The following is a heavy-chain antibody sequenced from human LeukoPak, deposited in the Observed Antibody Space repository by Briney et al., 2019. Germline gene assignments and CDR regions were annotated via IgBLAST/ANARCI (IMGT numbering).Heavy chain of an antibody. CDR1: GFTFSSYA. D-gene: IGHD3-22*01. CDR3: AREPRITMNTAAFDI. V-gene: IGHV3-30-3*01. Sequence: GRSLRLSCVGSGFTFSSYAMHWVRQAPGKGLEWVAVISYDGSNKYYAGSVKGRFTISRDNSKNTLYLQMNRLRAEDTTVYHCAREPRITMNTAAFDIWGQGTMVTVSS. J-gene: IGHJ3*02. CDR2: ISYDGSNK.